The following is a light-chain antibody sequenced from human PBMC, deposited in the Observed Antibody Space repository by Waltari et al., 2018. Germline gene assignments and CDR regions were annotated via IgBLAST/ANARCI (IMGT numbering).Light chain of an antibody. CDR2: GYN. Sequence: SSELTQDPAVSVALGQTVKMTCQGDSLRTSYASWYQQKPGQAPVLVLVGYNKRPSGIPDRFSGYNSGTTSSLTITGLQAEDEADYFCHSFDSSLSTGVVFGGGTKVTVL. V-gene: IGLV3-19*01. J-gene: IGLJ2*01. CDR3: HSFDSSLSTGVV. CDR1: SLRTSY.